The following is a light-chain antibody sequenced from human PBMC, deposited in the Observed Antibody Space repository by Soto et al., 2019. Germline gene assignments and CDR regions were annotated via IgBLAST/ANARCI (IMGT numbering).Light chain of an antibody. Sequence: DFPLTQSPFSLSESFGDSVTIXXRAGQDISTSLGWYRQTPETAPXPPISGASILQGGVPSRFSGSGSGTDFTLTISSLQPEDFATYYCQHYNSYPITFGQGTRLRL. CDR3: QHYNSYPIT. J-gene: IGKJ5*01. CDR2: GAS. V-gene: IGKV1D-16*01. CDR1: QDISTS.